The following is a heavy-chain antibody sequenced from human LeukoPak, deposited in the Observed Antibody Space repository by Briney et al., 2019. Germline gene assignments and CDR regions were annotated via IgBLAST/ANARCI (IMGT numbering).Heavy chain of an antibody. V-gene: IGHV3-66*01. CDR3: ARGELWFGGLLYNPFDY. CDR2: IYSGGST. D-gene: IGHD3-10*01. J-gene: IGHJ4*02. CDR1: GFSFSDYG. Sequence: PGRSLRLSCAASGFSFSDYGMHWVRQAPGKGLEWVSVIYSGGSTYYADSVKGRFTISRDNSKNTLYLQMNSLRAEDTAVYYCARGELWFGGLLYNPFDYWGQGTLVTVSS.